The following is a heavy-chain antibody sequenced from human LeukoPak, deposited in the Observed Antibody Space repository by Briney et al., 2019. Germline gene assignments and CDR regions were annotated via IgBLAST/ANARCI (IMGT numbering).Heavy chain of an antibody. CDR3: ARGGTFGGVIVIGDI. J-gene: IGHJ3*02. CDR1: GGSICSGDYY. CDR2: IYYSGST. V-gene: IGHV4-30-4*01. D-gene: IGHD3-16*02. Sequence: SQTLSLTCTVSGGSICSGDYYWSWIRQPPGKGLEWIGYIYYSGSTYYNPSLKSRVTISVDTSKNQFSLKLSSVTAADTAVYYCARGGTFGGVIVIGDIWGQGTMVTVSS.